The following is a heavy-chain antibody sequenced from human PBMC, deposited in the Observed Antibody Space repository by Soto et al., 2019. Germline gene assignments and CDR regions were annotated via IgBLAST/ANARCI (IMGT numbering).Heavy chain of an antibody. CDR2: ISAYNGNT. Sequence: GASVKVSCKASGYTFTGYGISWVRQAPGQGLEWMGWISAYNGNTNYAQKLQGRVTMATDTSTSTAYMELRSLRSDDTAVYYCARDGAYCGGDCYNHYYGMDVWGQGTTVTVSS. J-gene: IGHJ6*02. V-gene: IGHV1-18*01. CDR1: GYTFTGYG. CDR3: ARDGAYCGGDCYNHYYGMDV. D-gene: IGHD2-21*02.